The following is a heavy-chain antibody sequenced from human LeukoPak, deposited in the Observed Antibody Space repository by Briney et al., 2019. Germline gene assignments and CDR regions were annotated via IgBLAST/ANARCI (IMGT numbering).Heavy chain of an antibody. V-gene: IGHV3-30*02. Sequence: GGSLRLSCAASGFTFSSYGMHWVRQAPGKGLEWVAFIRYDGSNKYYADSVKGRFTISRDNSKNTLYLQMNSLRAEDTAVYYCAKDRPYSSGYLDVWGKGTTVTISS. J-gene: IGHJ6*03. CDR3: AKDRPYSSGYLDV. CDR2: IRYDGSNK. CDR1: GFTFSSYG. D-gene: IGHD6-19*01.